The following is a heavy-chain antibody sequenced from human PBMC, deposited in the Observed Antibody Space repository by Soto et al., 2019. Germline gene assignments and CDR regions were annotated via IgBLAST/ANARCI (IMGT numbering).Heavy chain of an antibody. D-gene: IGHD3-22*01. CDR2: IYHSGSP. CDR1: GNSISSTNW. CDR3: ARDVGYHYDGSPSGQFDF. Sequence: SETLSLTCAVSGNSISSTNWWSWVRQSPGKGLEWIGEIYHSGSPNYNPSLKSRVTISVDKSKNQFSLRLSSVTAADTAVYYCARDVGYHYDGSPSGQFDFWGQGTLVTVPS. V-gene: IGHV4-4*02. J-gene: IGHJ4*02.